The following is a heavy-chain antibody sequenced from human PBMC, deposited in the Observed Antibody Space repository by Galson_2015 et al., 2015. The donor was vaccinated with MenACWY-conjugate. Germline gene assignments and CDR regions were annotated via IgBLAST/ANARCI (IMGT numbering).Heavy chain of an antibody. J-gene: IGHJ4*02. CDR2: MYYSGSA. Sequence: ETLSLTCTVSGGSINSYYWSWIRQPPGKGLEWIGYMYYSGSANYNPSLKSRVTISVDTSKNQFSLTMTSVTAADTAVYHCARGVNLASMAGYWGQGTLVTVSS. D-gene: IGHD3-3*02. CDR3: ARGVNLASMAGY. V-gene: IGHV4-59*01. CDR1: GGSINSYY.